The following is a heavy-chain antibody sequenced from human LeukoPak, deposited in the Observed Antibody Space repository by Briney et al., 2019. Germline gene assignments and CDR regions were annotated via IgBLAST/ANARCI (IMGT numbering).Heavy chain of an antibody. J-gene: IGHJ6*03. D-gene: IGHD3-22*01. V-gene: IGHV1-46*01. CDR3: ARAPTWDSSGYYPTYYYYYMDV. CDR1: GYTFTSHY. Sequence: ASVKVSCKASGYTFTSHYMHWVRQAPEQGLEWMGIINPSGGSTSYAQKFQGRVTMTRDMSTSTAYMELSSLRSEDTAVYYCARAPTWDSSGYYPTYYYYYMDVWGKGTTVTISS. CDR2: INPSGGST.